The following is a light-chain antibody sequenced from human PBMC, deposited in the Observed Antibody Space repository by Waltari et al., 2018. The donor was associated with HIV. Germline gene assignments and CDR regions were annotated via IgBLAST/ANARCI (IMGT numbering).Light chain of an antibody. Sequence: SSELTQDPAVSVALGQTVRITCQGDSPRSYYASWYQQKPGQATVLVIYGKNNRPSGIPDRFSGSSSGNTASLTITGAQAEDEADYYCNSRDSSGVVFGGGTKLTVL. CDR2: GKN. CDR1: SPRSYY. J-gene: IGLJ2*01. CDR3: NSRDSSGVV. V-gene: IGLV3-19*01.